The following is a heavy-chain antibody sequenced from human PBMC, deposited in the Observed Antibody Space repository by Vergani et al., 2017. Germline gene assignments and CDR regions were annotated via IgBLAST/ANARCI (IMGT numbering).Heavy chain of an antibody. CDR1: GFTFDDYA. D-gene: IGHD6-13*01. J-gene: IGHJ2*01. CDR3: VKDIAASCNYWYFDL. CDR2: INWNSDSI. Sequence: EVQLVESGGGLVQPGRSLRLSCAASGFTFDDYAMHWVRQAPGKGLVWVSGINWNSDSIAYADSVKGRFTISRDNAKNSLYLQMNSLRAEDTALYYCVKDIAASCNYWYFDLWGRGTLVTVSS. V-gene: IGHV3-9*01.